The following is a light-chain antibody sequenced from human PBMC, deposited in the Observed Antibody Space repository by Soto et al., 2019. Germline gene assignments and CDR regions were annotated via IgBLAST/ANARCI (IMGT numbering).Light chain of an antibody. Sequence: SQSVSSSYLAWYQQKPGQAPRLLIYGASSRATGIPGRFSGSGSGTDFTLTISRLEPEDFAVYYCQQYGSSRTFGQGTKVDIK. CDR1: QSVSSSY. CDR2: GAS. V-gene: IGKV3-20*01. CDR3: QQYGSSRT. J-gene: IGKJ1*01.